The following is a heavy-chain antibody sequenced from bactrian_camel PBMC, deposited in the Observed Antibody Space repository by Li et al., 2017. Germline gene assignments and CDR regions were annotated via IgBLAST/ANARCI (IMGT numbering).Heavy chain of an antibody. V-gene: IGHV3S10*01. CDR2: IDSDGNT. Sequence: VQLVESGGGSVQAGGSLRLSCAASGYDFYCRYEMSWYRQAPGKEREFVSGIDSDGNTYYADSVKGRFTISIDNAKNTVYLLMNSLKSEDTALYYCATGCTGDRCGEVWGRGTWSLVWLLGPGDPGHRL. CDR3: ATGCTGDRCGEVWGRGTWSLVWL. J-gene: IGHJ6*01. D-gene: IGHD5*01. CDR1: GYDFYCRYE.